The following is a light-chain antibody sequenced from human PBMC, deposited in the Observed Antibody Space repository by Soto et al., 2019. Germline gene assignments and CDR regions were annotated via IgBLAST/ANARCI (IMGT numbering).Light chain of an antibody. J-gene: IGKJ5*01. CDR2: DAS. Sequence: IVLGQCPGPLSFCPGEKTTPSFRASQNVSSGYLAWYQQKPGQAPRLLIYDASTRATGIPARFSGSGSGTDFTLTISSVQAEDVAVYYCQQYYDSPLTFGQGTRLENK. CDR3: QQYYDSPLT. V-gene: IGKV3-20*01. CDR1: QNVSSGY.